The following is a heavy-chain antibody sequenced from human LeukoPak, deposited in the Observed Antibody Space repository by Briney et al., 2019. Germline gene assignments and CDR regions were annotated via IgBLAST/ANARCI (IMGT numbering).Heavy chain of an antibody. CDR3: ARGESSASNWFDP. J-gene: IGHJ5*02. D-gene: IGHD3-22*01. V-gene: IGHV4-59*07. CDR1: GGSMSSYY. Sequence: SDTLSLTCTVSGGSMSSYYWNWIRQPPGRGLEWIGYIYYSGSTNYNPSLTSRVTISVDASKNQFSLKVSSVTAADTAVYYCARGESSASNWFDPWGQGTLVTVSS. CDR2: IYYSGST.